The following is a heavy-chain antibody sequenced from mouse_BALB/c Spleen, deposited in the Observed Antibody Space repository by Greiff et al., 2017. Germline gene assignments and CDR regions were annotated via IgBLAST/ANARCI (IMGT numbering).Heavy chain of an antibody. Sequence: VQLQQSGPELVKPGASVKMSCKASGYTFTSYVIHWVNQKPGQGLEWIGYINPYNDGTNYNEKVKGKATLTSDKSSSTAYMELSSLTSEDSAVYYCARGRGNYDYWGQGTTLTVSS. J-gene: IGHJ2*01. CDR1: GYTFTSYV. CDR2: INPYNDGT. CDR3: ARGRGNYDY. V-gene: IGHV1-14*01. D-gene: IGHD2-1*01.